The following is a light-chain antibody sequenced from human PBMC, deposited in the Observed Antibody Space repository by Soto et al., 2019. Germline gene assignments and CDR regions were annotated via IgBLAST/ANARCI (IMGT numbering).Light chain of an antibody. V-gene: IGKV1-27*01. CDR1: QGIRSY. Sequence: DIQLTQSPSSLSASVGYRVTISCRLSQGIRSYLTWFRQKPGKVPKFLIYSASNLQSGVPSRFSGSGSATDFSLTISSLQPEEVATFYGQRSYNAPLTFGGGTKVDIK. CDR3: QRSYNAPLT. CDR2: SAS. J-gene: IGKJ4*01.